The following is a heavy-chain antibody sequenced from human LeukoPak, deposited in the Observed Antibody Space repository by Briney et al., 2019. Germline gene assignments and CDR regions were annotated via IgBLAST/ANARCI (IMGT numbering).Heavy chain of an antibody. D-gene: IGHD6-13*01. J-gene: IGHJ4*02. Sequence: ASVKVSCKASGYTFTSYGISWVRQAPGQGLEWMGRISAYNGNTNYAQKLQGRVTMTTDTSTSTAYMELRSLRSDDTAVYYCASAELGPGYSSSWYPLDYWGQGTLVTVSS. CDR1: GYTFTSYG. CDR3: ASAELGPGYSSSWYPLDY. V-gene: IGHV1-18*01. CDR2: ISAYNGNT.